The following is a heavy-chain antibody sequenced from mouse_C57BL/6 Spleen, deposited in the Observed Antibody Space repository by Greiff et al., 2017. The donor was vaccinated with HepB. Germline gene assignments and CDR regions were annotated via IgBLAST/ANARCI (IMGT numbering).Heavy chain of an antibody. CDR2: IYPGGGYT. CDR3: ARFNDTSGYDY. CDR1: GYTFTNYW. J-gene: IGHJ2*01. V-gene: IGHV1-63*01. D-gene: IGHD3-2*02. Sequence: VHLVESGAELVRPGTSVKMSCKASGYTFTNYWIGWAKQRPGHGLEWIGDIYPGGGYTNYNEKFKGKATLTADKSSSTAYMQFSSLTSEDSAIYYCARFNDTSGYDYWGQGTTLTVSS.